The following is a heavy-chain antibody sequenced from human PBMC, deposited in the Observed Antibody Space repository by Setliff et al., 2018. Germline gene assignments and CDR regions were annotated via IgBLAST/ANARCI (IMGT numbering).Heavy chain of an antibody. V-gene: IGHV4-34*01. CDR1: GESFSNNY. Sequence: PSETLSLTCSVYGESFSNNYWSWIRQTPGKGLEWIGESNHGGSTSYHPSLKSRVAISADTSRILFSLKLRSVTAADTAVYYCARDPGFRSGTWSLDLWGQGTQVTVSS. CDR2: SNHGGST. J-gene: IGHJ5*02. D-gene: IGHD3-10*01. CDR3: ARDPGFRSGTWSLDL.